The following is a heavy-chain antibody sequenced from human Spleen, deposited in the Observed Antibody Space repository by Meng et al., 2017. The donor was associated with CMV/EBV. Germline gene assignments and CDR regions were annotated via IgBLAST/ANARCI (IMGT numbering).Heavy chain of an antibody. Sequence: SETLSLTCTVSGGSISSSSYYWGWIRQPPGKGLEWIGSIYYSGSTYYNPSLKSRVTISVDTSKNQFSLKLSSVTAADTAVYYCARQDSSRAPDYWGQGTLVTVSS. CDR3: ARQDSSRAPDY. J-gene: IGHJ4*02. V-gene: IGHV4-39*07. CDR2: IYYSGST. CDR1: GGSISSSSYY. D-gene: IGHD3-22*01.